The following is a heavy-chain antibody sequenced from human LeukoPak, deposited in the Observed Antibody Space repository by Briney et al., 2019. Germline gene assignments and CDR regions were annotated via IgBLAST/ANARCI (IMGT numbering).Heavy chain of an antibody. D-gene: IGHD5-24*01. CDR2: ISSNGGST. V-gene: IGHV3-64*01. J-gene: IGHJ4*02. CDR1: GFTFSSYA. Sequence: GGSLRLSCAASGFTFSSYAMHWVRQAPGKGLEYVSAISSNGGSTYYANSVKGRFTISRDNSKNTLYLQMGSLRAEDTAVYYCASLERWLQFWGQGTLVTVTS. CDR3: ASLERWLQF.